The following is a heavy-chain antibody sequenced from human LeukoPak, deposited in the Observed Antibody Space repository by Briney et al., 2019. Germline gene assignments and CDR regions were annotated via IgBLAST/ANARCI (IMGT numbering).Heavy chain of an antibody. V-gene: IGHV3-7*01. J-gene: IGHJ6*03. CDR2: IKQDGSEK. CDR3: ARRDTAMVTNNPYYYYYYMDV. D-gene: IGHD5-18*01. Sequence: PGGSLRLSCTASGFTFIKGWMSWVRQAPGKGLEWVANIKQDGSEKYYVDSVKGRFTISRDNAKNSLYLQMNSLRADDTAVYYCARRDTAMVTNNPYYYYYYMDVWGKGTTVTISS. CDR1: GFTFIKGW.